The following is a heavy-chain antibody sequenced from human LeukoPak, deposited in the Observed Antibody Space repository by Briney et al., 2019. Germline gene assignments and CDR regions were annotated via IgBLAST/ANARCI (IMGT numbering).Heavy chain of an antibody. Sequence: GGSLRLSCAASGFTFSSYGMHWVRQTPGKGLEWVAVIWYDGSNKYYADSVKGRFTISRDNSKNTLYLQMNSLGAEDTAVYYCARDHSRMATTLNYWGQGTLVTVSS. J-gene: IGHJ4*02. CDR2: IWYDGSNK. CDR1: GFTFSSYG. D-gene: IGHD5-24*01. V-gene: IGHV3-33*01. CDR3: ARDHSRMATTLNY.